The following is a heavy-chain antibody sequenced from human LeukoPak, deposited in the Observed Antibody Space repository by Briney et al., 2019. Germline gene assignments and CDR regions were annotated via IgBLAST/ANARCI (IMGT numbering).Heavy chain of an antibody. CDR1: GGSISTSNYY. Sequence: PSETLSLTCTVSGGSISTSNYYWGWIRQPPGKGLEWIGNIFYSGSTNYNPSLKSRVTISVDTSKNQFSLKLSSVTAADTAVYYCARDPSTAVVGFDIWGQGTMVTVSS. V-gene: IGHV4-39*07. CDR3: ARDPSTAVVGFDI. D-gene: IGHD5-18*01. J-gene: IGHJ3*02. CDR2: IFYSGST.